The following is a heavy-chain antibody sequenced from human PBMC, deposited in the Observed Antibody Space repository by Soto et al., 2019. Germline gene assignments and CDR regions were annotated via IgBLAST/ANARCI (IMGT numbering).Heavy chain of an antibody. V-gene: IGHV4-59*08. Sequence: SETLCVTSTVAGGKIISYYGSWIRQPPGKGLEWIGYIYYSGSTNYNPSLKSRVTISVDTSKNHFSLALTSVTAADTAVYYCARLMGVVTVDYWGQGALVTVSS. J-gene: IGHJ4*02. CDR2: IYYSGST. D-gene: IGHD2-21*02. CDR1: GGKIISYY. CDR3: ARLMGVVTVDY.